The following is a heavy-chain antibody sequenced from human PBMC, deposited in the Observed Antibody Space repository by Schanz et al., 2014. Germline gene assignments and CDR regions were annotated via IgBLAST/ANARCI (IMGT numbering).Heavy chain of an antibody. J-gene: IGHJ6*03. V-gene: IGHV3-21*01. CDR1: GFTFSSYS. CDR3: ARDGDRFYHNYYMDV. Sequence: EVQLVESGGGLVKPGGSLRLSCAASGFTFSSYSMNWVRQAPGKGLEWVSSISSSSSYIHYADSVKGRFTISRDNAKNTLYLQMNSLRAEDTAAYYCARDGDRFYHNYYMDVWGKGTTVTVSS. CDR2: ISSSSSYI. D-gene: IGHD4-17*01.